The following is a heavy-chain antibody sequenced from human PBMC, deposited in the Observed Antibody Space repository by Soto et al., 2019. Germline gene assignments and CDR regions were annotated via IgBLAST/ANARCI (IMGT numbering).Heavy chain of an antibody. J-gene: IGHJ4*02. CDR1: GFTFSSYA. CDR2: ISYDGSNK. D-gene: IGHD1-26*01. Sequence: QVQLVESGGSVVQPGRSLRLSCAASGFTFSSYAMHWVRQAPGKGLEWVAVISYDGSNKYYADSVKGRFTISRDNSKNTLYLQMNSLRAEDTAVYYCASTPRGRTFDYWGQGTLVTVSS. CDR3: ASTPRGRTFDY. V-gene: IGHV3-30-3*01.